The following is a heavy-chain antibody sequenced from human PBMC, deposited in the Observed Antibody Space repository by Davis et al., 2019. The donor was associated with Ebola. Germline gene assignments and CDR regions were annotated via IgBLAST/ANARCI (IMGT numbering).Heavy chain of an antibody. D-gene: IGHD3-10*01. CDR2: INWNGGST. J-gene: IGHJ6*02. CDR1: GFTFDDYG. Sequence: PGGSLRLSCAASGFTFDDYGMSWVRQAPGKGLEWVSGINWNGGSTGYADSVKGRFTISRDNAKNSLYLQMNSLRAEDTALYYCARTMVKGVYYYYGMDVWGQGTTVTVSS. V-gene: IGHV3-20*04. CDR3: ARTMVKGVYYYYGMDV.